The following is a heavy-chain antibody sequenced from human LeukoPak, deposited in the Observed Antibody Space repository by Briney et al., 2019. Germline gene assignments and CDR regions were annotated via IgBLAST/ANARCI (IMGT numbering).Heavy chain of an antibody. J-gene: IGHJ5*02. Sequence: ASVTVSCKASGYTFTSYGISWVRQAPGQGLEWMGGLDPEDGETIYAQKFQGRVTMTEDTSTDTAYMELSSLRSEDTAVYYCATGRGYSYGSWGQGTLVTVSS. CDR2: LDPEDGET. D-gene: IGHD5-18*01. V-gene: IGHV1-24*01. CDR3: ATGRGYSYGS. CDR1: GYTFTSYG.